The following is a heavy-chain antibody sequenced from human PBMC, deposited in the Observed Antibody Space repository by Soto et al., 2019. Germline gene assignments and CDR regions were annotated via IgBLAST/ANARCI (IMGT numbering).Heavy chain of an antibody. D-gene: IGHD1-1*01. CDR3: ATPGPPEMPTTRISDY. Sequence: SESLSRTCTVSGGSISGSVYYWGWVRQPPGKGLEWIGSIFYSGSTSYNPSLKSRVTISVDTSKNQFSLRLTSVTAADTAVYYCATPGPPEMPTTRISDYWGKGNLVHVSP. V-gene: IGHV4-39*01. CDR1: GGSISGSVYY. CDR2: IFYSGST. J-gene: IGHJ4*02.